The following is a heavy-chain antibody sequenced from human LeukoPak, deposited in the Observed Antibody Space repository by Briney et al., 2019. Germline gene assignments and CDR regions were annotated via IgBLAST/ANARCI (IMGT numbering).Heavy chain of an antibody. Sequence: GGSLRLSCAASGFTFSSYEMNWVRQAPGKGLGWVLNCSSSGSSIYSAVSVKGRFTISRDNAKNSLYLQMNSLRAEDTAVYYCARDGALPFDYWGQGTLVTVSS. CDR1: GFTFSSYE. V-gene: IGHV3-48*03. CDR3: ARDGALPFDY. CDR2: CSSSGSSI. J-gene: IGHJ4*02.